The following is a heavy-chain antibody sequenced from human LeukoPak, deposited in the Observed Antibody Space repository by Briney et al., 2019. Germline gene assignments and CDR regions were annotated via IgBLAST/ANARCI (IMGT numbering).Heavy chain of an antibody. V-gene: IGHV4-59*12. D-gene: IGHD2-2*01. J-gene: IGHJ4*02. CDR2: IYYSGST. CDR3: ARDSCSSTSCRKKFDY. CDR1: GGSISSYY. Sequence: SETLSLTCTVSGGSISSYYWSWIRQPPGKGLEWIGYIYYSGSTYYNPSLKSRVTISVDTSKNQFSLKLSSVTAADTAVYYCARDSCSSTSCRKKFDYWGQGTLVTVSS.